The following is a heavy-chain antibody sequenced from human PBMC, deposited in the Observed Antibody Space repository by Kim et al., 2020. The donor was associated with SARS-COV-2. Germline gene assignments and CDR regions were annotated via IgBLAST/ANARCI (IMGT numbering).Heavy chain of an antibody. CDR1: GGSFSGYY. D-gene: IGHD6-19*01. V-gene: IGHV4-34*01. Sequence: SETLSLTCAVYGGSFSGYYWSWIRQPPGKGLEWIGEINHSGSTNYNPSLKSRVTISVDTSKNQFSLKLSSVTAAYTAVYYCARGNPTSPGIAVAGTHYYYYGMDVWGQGTTVTVSS. J-gene: IGHJ6*02. CDR2: INHSGST. CDR3: ARGNPTSPGIAVAGTHYYYYGMDV.